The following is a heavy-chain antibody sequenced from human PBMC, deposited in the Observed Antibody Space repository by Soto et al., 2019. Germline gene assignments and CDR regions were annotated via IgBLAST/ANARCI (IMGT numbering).Heavy chain of an antibody. J-gene: IGHJ6*02. V-gene: IGHV1-18*01. D-gene: IGHD5-12*01. CDR1: GYTFPIYG. Sequence: QVQLVQSGGEVKKPGASLKASCKPSGYTFPIYGFNWLRQAPGQGLKWMGWISPDNGNTNYAQKLQGRVTMTTDTSTSTAYMELRSLRSDDTAVYYCARALGYSGYAGMDVWGQGTTVTVSS. CDR3: ARALGYSGYAGMDV. CDR2: ISPDNGNT.